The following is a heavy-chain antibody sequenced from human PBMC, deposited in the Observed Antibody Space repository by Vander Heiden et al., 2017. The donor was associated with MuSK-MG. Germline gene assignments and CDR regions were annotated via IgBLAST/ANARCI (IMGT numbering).Heavy chain of an antibody. Sequence: EVQLVESGGGLVQPGGSLRLSCAASGFTVSSNYMSWVRQAPGKGLEWVSVIYSGGSTYYADSVKGRFTISRDNSKNTLYLQMNSLRAEDTAVYYCAREGVDYVSGGAFDIWGQGTMVTVSS. CDR2: IYSGGST. CDR1: GFTVSSNY. CDR3: AREGVDYVSGGAFDI. V-gene: IGHV3-66*02. J-gene: IGHJ3*02. D-gene: IGHD4-17*01.